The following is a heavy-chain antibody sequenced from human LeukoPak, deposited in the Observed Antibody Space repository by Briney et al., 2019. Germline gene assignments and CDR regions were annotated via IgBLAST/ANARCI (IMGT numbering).Heavy chain of an antibody. D-gene: IGHD6-13*01. CDR1: GGSSSTYY. V-gene: IGHV4-59*08. CDR3: ALGGRQQLGYH. J-gene: IGHJ5*02. CDR2: IYNSGST. Sequence: SETLSLTCSVSGGSSSTYYWSWIRQPPGKGLEWIGYIYNSGSTNYNPSLKSRLTISVDTSKNQFSLKLSSVTAADTAVYYCALGGRQQLGYHWGQGTLVTVSS.